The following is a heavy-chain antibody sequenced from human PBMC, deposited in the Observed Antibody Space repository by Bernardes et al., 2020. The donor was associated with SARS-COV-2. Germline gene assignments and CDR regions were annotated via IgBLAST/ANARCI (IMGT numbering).Heavy chain of an antibody. D-gene: IGHD2-21*02. CDR2: THEVWST. CDR1: GGSISNYNFF. Sequence: SETLSLTCTVSGGSISNYNFFWGWILQAPGKGLEWIGTTHEVWSTNYNPSLNSRVTIAADTTKNQFSLKLRSVTAADTAVYCCARQHCTGGDCYSRYYYGVDVWRQGTPVTVSS. V-gene: IGHV4-39*01. CDR3: ARQHCTGGDCYSRYYYGVDV. J-gene: IGHJ6*02.